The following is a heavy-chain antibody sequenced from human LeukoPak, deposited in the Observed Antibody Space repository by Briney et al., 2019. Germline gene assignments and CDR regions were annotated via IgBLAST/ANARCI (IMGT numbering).Heavy chain of an antibody. V-gene: IGHV1-2*02. CDR1: GYTFTGYY. D-gene: IGHD6-6*01. Sequence: ASVKVSCKASGYTFTGYYMHLVRQAPGQGLEWMGWINPNSGGTNYAQKFQGRVTMTRDTSISTAYMELSRLRSDDTAVYYCARVRGQLVFFDIWGQGTMVTVSS. CDR2: INPNSGGT. J-gene: IGHJ3*02. CDR3: ARVRGQLVFFDI.